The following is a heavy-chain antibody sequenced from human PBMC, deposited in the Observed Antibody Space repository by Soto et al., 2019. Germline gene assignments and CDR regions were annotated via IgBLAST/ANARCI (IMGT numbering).Heavy chain of an antibody. Sequence: QVQLVESGGGVVQPGRSLRLSCAASGFTFSSYGMHWVRQAPGKGLEWVAVIWYDGSNKYYADSVKGRFTISRDKSKNTRYLQMNSLRAEDTAVYYCARAGIAVAGTLGYYYDGMDVWGQGTTVTVSS. CDR3: ARAGIAVAGTLGYYYDGMDV. CDR1: GFTFSSYG. J-gene: IGHJ6*02. CDR2: IWYDGSNK. D-gene: IGHD6-19*01. V-gene: IGHV3-33*01.